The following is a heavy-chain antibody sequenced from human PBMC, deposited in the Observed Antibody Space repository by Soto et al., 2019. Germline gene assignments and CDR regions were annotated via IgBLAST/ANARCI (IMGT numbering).Heavy chain of an antibody. D-gene: IGHD6-13*01. CDR1: GFTFSSYA. V-gene: IGHV3-30-3*01. CDR2: ISYDGSNK. CDR3: ASQDSSSWYPHFDY. Sequence: GGSLRLSCAASGFTFSSYAMHWVRQAPGKGLEWVAVISYDGSNKYYADSVKGRFTISRDNSKNTLYLQMNSLRAEDTAVYYCASQDSSSWYPHFDYWGQGTLVTVSS. J-gene: IGHJ4*02.